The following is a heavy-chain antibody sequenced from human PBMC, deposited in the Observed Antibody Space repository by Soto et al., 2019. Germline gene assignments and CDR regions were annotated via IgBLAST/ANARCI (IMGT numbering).Heavy chain of an antibody. J-gene: IGHJ6*02. V-gene: IGHV3-23*01. D-gene: IGHD3-22*01. Sequence: PGGSLRLSCAASGFTFSSYAMSWVRQAPGKGLEWVSAISGSGGSTYYADSVKGRFTISRDNSKNTLYLQMNSLRAEDTAVYYCAKAYGFYYDSTRYGMDVWGQGTTVTVSS. CDR2: ISGSGGST. CDR3: AKAYGFYYDSTRYGMDV. CDR1: GFTFSSYA.